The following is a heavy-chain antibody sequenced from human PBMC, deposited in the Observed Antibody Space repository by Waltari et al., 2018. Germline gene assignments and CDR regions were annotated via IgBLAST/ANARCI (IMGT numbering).Heavy chain of an antibody. J-gene: IGHJ4*02. CDR1: GDSMSSGDW. Sequence: QMQLQESGPGLVKPSGTLSVTCTISGDSMSSGDWWSWVRQYPEKGLEWIGQIQRSGRTHYNPSFESRVSISIDTSNNQFSLKVSSTTAADTAVYYCARDRGRGIYLDSWGRGTLVTVSA. CDR3: ARDRGRGIYLDS. D-gene: IGHD2-15*01. CDR2: IQRSGRT. V-gene: IGHV4-4*02.